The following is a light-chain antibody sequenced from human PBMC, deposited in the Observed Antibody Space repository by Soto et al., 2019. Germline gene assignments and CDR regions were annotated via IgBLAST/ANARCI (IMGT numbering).Light chain of an antibody. V-gene: IGKV1-27*01. CDR2: AAS. J-gene: IGKJ4*01. CDR1: QGISNY. CDR3: QKYNSALRT. Sequence: DIQMTQSPSSLSASVGDRVTITCRASQGISNYLAWYQQKPGKVPKLLIYAASTLQSGVPSRVSGSGSGTDFTLTISSLQPEDVATYYCQKYNSALRTFGGGTKVEIK.